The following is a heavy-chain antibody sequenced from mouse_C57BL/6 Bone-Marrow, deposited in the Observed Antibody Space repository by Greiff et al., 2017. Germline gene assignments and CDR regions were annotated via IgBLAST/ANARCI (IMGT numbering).Heavy chain of an antibody. V-gene: IGHV14-4*01. CDR2: IDPENGDT. CDR1: GFNIKDDY. J-gene: IGHJ3*01. Sequence: EVNVVESGAELVRPGASVKLSCTASGFNIKDDYMHWVKQRPEQGLEWIGWIDPENGDTEYASKFQGKATITADTSSNTAYLQLSSLTSEDTAVYYCTSFAYWGQGTLVTVSA. CDR3: TSFAY.